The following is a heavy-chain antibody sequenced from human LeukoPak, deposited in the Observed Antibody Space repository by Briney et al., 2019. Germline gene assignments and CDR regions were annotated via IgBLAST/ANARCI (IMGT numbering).Heavy chain of an antibody. CDR2: IYHSGST. J-gene: IGHJ3*02. D-gene: IGHD6-19*01. CDR3: ASHSSGWAGAFDI. V-gene: IGHV4-4*02. CDR1: GGSISSSNW. Sequence: SETLSLTCAVSGGSISSSNWWSWVRPPPGKGLEWIGEIYHSGSTNYNPSLKSRVTISVDKSKNQFSLKLGSVTAADTAVYYCASHSSGWAGAFDIWGQGTMVTVSS.